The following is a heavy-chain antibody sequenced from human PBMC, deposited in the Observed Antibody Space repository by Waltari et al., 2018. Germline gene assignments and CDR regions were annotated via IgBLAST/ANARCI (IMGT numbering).Heavy chain of an antibody. J-gene: IGHJ4*02. CDR2: IDYSGST. V-gene: IGHV4-38-2*02. D-gene: IGHD6-13*01. CDR3: AREGYSTSFDY. CDR1: GYSIRSGHH. Sequence: QVQLQESGPGLLRPSETLSLTCTVSGYSIRSGHHWGWIRQPPGKGLEWAGRIDYSGSTNYNPSLKSRVSISIDTSKNQFSLRLTSVTAADTAFYYCAREGYSTSFDYWGRGMLVTVSS.